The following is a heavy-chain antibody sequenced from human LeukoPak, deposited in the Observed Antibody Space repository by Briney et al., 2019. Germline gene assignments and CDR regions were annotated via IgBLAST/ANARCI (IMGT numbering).Heavy chain of an antibody. J-gene: IGHJ6*02. D-gene: IGHD3-16*01. CDR2: ISAYNGNT. V-gene: IGHV1-18*01. Sequence: PVTSVKVSCMASGYTFTSYGISWVRQAPGQGLEWMGWISAYNGNTNYAQKLQGRVTMTTDTSTSTAYMELRSLRSEDTAVYYCASDYVWGSSVYSATRYYYGMDVWGQGTTVTVSS. CDR3: ASDYVWGSSVYSATRYYYGMDV. CDR1: GYTFTSYG.